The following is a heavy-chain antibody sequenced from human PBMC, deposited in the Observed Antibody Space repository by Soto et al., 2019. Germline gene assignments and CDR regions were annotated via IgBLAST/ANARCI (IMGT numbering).Heavy chain of an antibody. CDR2: SYYSGST. CDR3: ASGYGEPDL. V-gene: IGHV4-30-4*01. J-gene: IGHJ2*01. Sequence: QVQLQESGPGLVKPSQTLSLTCTVSGGSISSGDYSWRWIRQPPGKGLEWLGYSYYSGSTYYNPSLKSRVTIAVHTPKTQFSLKLSSVTAADTAVYDCASGYGEPDLWGRGTLGTVSS. CDR1: GGSISSGDYS. D-gene: IGHD4-17*01.